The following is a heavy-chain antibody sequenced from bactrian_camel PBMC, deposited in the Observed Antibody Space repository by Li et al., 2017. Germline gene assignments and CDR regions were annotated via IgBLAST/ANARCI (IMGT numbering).Heavy chain of an antibody. D-gene: IGHD3*01. V-gene: IGHV3S1*01. J-gene: IGHJ4*01. CDR1: GFTSSFCG. CDR2: LRSDGSI. Sequence: HVQLVESGGGLVQPGESLTISCSAPGFTSSFCGVDWWRQAAGKQREWVSSLRSDGSIQYTDSVKGRFAISRDSAKNTLYLQLNGLKTEDTARYYCAKQPYDCYSGSWCVFDFANWGQGTQVTVS. CDR3: AKQPYDCYSGSWCVFDFAN.